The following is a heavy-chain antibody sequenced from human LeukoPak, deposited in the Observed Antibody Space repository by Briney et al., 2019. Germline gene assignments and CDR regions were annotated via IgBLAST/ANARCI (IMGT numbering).Heavy chain of an antibody. D-gene: IGHD3-22*01. CDR2: MNPNGGNT. CDR1: GYTFTSYD. Sequence: ASVTVSCKASGYTFTSYDINWVRQATGQGLEWMGWMNPNGGNTGYAQKFQGRVTMTRNTSISTAYMELSSLRSEDTAVYYCARGYKLRWVKGVVVIISLPFDYWGQGTLVTVSS. J-gene: IGHJ4*02. CDR3: ARGYKLRWVKGVVVIISLPFDY. V-gene: IGHV1-8*01.